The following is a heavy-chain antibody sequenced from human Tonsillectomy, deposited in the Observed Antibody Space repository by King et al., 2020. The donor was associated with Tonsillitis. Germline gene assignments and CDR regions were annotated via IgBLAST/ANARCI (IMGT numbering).Heavy chain of an antibody. V-gene: IGHV4-39*01. Sequence: QLQESGPGLVKPSETLSLTCTVSGDSISSGSYCWGWIRQPPGKGLEWIWCIFYSGTTYYKSSLKSRVTISVDKSRNQFSLRMNSVTAADTAVYYCARNKGHCDGGSCFPYNYWGQGTLVTVSS. CDR3: ARNKGHCDGGSCFPYNY. CDR1: GDSISSGSYC. J-gene: IGHJ4*02. D-gene: IGHD2-15*01. CDR2: IFYSGTT.